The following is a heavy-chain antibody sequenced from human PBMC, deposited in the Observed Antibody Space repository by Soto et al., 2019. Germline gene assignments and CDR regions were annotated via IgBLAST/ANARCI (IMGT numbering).Heavy chain of an antibody. Sequence: QVQLQESGPGLVKPSETLSLTCTVSGASVSRYYVAWIRQSPGKGLEWIGFLYSSGSTNYNSSLTSRVTISVDTSKTQCSLRLSSVTAADTAVYYCARRVSAYYDFWGQGTRVTVSS. CDR2: LYSSGST. D-gene: IGHD2-8*01. V-gene: IGHV4-59*02. CDR3: ARRVSAYYDF. J-gene: IGHJ4*02. CDR1: GASVSRYY.